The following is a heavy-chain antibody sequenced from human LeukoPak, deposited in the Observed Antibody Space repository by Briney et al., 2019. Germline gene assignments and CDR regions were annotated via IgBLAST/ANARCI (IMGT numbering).Heavy chain of an antibody. CDR1: GGSFSGYY. D-gene: IGHD3-22*01. J-gene: IGHJ3*02. CDR2: INHSGST. Sequence: SETLSLTCAVYGGSFSGYYWSWIRQPPGKGLEWIGEINHSGSTNYNPSLKSRVTISVDTSKNQFSLKLSSVTAADTAVYYCASNMGYYYDSSGYPVRSDAFDIWGQGTMVTVSS. CDR3: ASNMGYYYDSSGYPVRSDAFDI. V-gene: IGHV4-34*01.